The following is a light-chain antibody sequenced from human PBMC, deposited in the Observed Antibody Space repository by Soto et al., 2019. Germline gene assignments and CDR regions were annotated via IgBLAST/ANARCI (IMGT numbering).Light chain of an antibody. CDR1: QSVSSY. Sequence: EIVLTQSPATLSLSPGERATLSCRASQSVSSYLAWYQQKPDQAPRLLIYDASNRATGIPARFSGSGSGTDFTLTISSLAPEDFAVYYCQQRSNWLTFGGGTKVDIK. V-gene: IGKV3-11*01. CDR2: DAS. J-gene: IGKJ4*01. CDR3: QQRSNWLT.